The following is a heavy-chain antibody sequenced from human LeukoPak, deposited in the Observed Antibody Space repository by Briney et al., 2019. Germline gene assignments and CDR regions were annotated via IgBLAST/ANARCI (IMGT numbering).Heavy chain of an antibody. V-gene: IGHV1-8*01. CDR2: MNPNSGNT. Sequence: ASVKVSCKASGYTFTSYDINWVRQATGQGLEWMGWMNPNSGNTGYAQKFQGRVTMTRNTPISTAYMELSSLRSEDTAVYYCARGEGYDILTGYYTTAFDIWGQGTMVTVSS. CDR3: ARGEGYDILTGYYTTAFDI. CDR1: GYTFTSYD. J-gene: IGHJ3*02. D-gene: IGHD3-9*01.